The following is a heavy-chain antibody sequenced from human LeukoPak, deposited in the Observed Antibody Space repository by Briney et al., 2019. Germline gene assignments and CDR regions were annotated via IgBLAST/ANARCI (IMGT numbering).Heavy chain of an antibody. CDR3: ARGENRGKQWLVHWYFDL. V-gene: IGHV3-30*04. D-gene: IGHD6-19*01. CDR1: GFSFSNYA. Sequence: GGSLRLSCAASGFSFSNYAMHWVRQAPGKGLEWVAVISYDGSNKYYADSVKGRFTISRDNSKNTLYLQMNSLRAEDTAVYYCARGENRGKQWLVHWYFDLWGRGTLVTVSS. J-gene: IGHJ2*01. CDR2: ISYDGSNK.